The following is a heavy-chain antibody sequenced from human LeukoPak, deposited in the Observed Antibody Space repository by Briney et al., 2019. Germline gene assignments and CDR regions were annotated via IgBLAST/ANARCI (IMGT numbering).Heavy chain of an antibody. CDR3: AKEGRVAVSGLYLDH. CDR1: GFTFSSYA. J-gene: IGHJ4*02. V-gene: IGHV3-23*01. D-gene: IGHD6-19*01. CDR2: ISGSGGST. Sequence: GGSLRLSCAASGFTFSSYAMSWVRQAPGKGLEWVSAISGSGGSTYYADSVKDRFTTSRDNSKNMLFLQMNSLRAEDTAVYYCAKEGRVAVSGLYLDHWGQGTLVTVSS.